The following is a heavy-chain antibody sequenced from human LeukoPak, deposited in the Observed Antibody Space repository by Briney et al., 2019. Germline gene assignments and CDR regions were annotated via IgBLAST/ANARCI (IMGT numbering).Heavy chain of an antibody. J-gene: IGHJ4*02. CDR1: GFTVISNH. CDR3: ARDSSSYYFDY. Sequence: GGSLRLSCAASGFTVISNHMNWVRQAPGKGLEWVSIIYTGGTTHYADSLKDRFTISRDDSINTLYLQMNSLRAEDTAVYYCARDSSSYYFDYWGQGTLVTVSS. D-gene: IGHD6-6*01. CDR2: IYTGGTT. V-gene: IGHV3-66*01.